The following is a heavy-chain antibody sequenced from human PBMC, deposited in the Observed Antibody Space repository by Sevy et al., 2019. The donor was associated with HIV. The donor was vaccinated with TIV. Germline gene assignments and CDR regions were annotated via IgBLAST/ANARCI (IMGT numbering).Heavy chain of an antibody. CDR1: GFTFNNAW. J-gene: IGHJ5*02. Sequence: GGSLRLSCAGSGFTFNNAWMSWVRQAPGKGLEWIGRIKNKPDGGTTDYAAPLKGRSTNSRDDLKNTHYLQMNSLKTEDTAVYYCCTEGNVLLAEGWGHWFDPWGQGTLVTVSS. CDR3: CTEGNVLLAEGWGHWFDP. D-gene: IGHD2-8*01. CDR2: IKNKPDGGTT. V-gene: IGHV3-15*01.